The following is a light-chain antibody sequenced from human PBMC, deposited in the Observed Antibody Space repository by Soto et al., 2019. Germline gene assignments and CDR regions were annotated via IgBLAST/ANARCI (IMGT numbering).Light chain of an antibody. Sequence: QSVLTQPASVSGSPGQSITISRTGTSSDVGGYNYVSWYQQHPGKAPKLMIYDVSNRPSGVSNRFSGSKSGNTASLTMSGLQAEDEADYYCSSYTSSSSLWVFGTGTKVTVL. V-gene: IGLV2-14*01. J-gene: IGLJ1*01. CDR2: DVS. CDR3: SSYTSSSSLWV. CDR1: SSDVGGYNY.